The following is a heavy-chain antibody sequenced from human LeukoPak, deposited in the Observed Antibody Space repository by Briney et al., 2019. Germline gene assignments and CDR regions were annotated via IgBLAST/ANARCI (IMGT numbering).Heavy chain of an antibody. V-gene: IGHV3-23*01. CDR1: GFTVSSNY. D-gene: IGHD3-9*01. J-gene: IGHJ6*02. CDR3: AKFRQSGYDILTGYSNYYGMDV. Sequence: GGSLRLSCAASGFTVSSNYMSWVRQAPGKGLEWVSSISGRDASTYYADSVRGRFTISRDKSKNTLYLQMNSLRGEDTAVYYCAKFRQSGYDILTGYSNYYGMDVWGQGTTVTVSS. CDR2: ISGRDAST.